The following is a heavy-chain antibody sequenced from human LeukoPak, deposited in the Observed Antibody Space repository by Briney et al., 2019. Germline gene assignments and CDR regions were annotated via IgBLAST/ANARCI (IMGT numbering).Heavy chain of an antibody. CDR1: GSSFTSYW. D-gene: IGHD6-19*01. CDR3: ARLSRAVLTYGMEV. V-gene: IGHV5-51*01. CDR2: IYPGDSDT. Sequence: GESRKISCKGSGSSFTSYWIAWVRQMPGKGLDWMGLIYPGDSDTRYSPSFQGQVTISADKSISTAYLQWRSLKASDTAMYYCARLSRAVLTYGMEVWGKGTTVTVSS. J-gene: IGHJ6*04.